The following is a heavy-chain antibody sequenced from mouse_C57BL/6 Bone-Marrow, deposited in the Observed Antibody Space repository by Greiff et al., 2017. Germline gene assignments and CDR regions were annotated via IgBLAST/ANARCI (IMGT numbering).Heavy chain of an antibody. Sequence: QVTLKVSGPGILQSSQTLSLTCSFSGFSLSTSGMGVSWLRQPSGKGLEWLAHIYWDDDKRYNPSLKSRLTISKDTSRNKVFRKITSVDSADTATYYCARSTYVDGNFYDWYFEVWGTETTVTVSS. V-gene: IGHV8-12*01. CDR2: IYWDDDK. CDR1: GFSLSTSGMG. D-gene: IGHD2-1*01. CDR3: ARSTYVDGNFYDWYFEV. J-gene: IGHJ1*03.